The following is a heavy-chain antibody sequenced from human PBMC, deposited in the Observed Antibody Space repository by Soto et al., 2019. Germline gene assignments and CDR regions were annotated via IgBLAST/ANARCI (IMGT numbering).Heavy chain of an antibody. J-gene: IGHJ5*02. CDR1: GFTFDDYA. V-gene: IGHV3-9*01. D-gene: IGHD3-16*01. Sequence: PGGSLRLSCAASGFTFDDYAMHWVRQAPGKGLGWVSGISWNSGSIGYAHAVKGRVTISRDNAKTSLYLQMNSLRAEDTALYSCAKDGATLGELQSVDPWGQGTLVSVSS. CDR2: ISWNSGSI. CDR3: AKDGATLGELQSVDP.